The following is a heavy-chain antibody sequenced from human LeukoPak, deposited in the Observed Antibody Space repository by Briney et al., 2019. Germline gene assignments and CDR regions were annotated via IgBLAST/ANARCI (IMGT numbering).Heavy chain of an antibody. CDR1: GFSFTTYW. D-gene: IGHD3-10*01. V-gene: IGHV3-7*01. CDR2: IKQDGTEK. CDR3: AKVAHYYYGSESYYFFEH. J-gene: IGHJ4*02. Sequence: GESLRLSCAASGFSFTTYWMSWVRQPPGKGLEWVANIKQDGTEKYYVDSVRGRFTISRDNAKNSLYLQMNSLRVEDTAIYYCAKVAHYYYGSESYYFFEHWGQGTPVTASS.